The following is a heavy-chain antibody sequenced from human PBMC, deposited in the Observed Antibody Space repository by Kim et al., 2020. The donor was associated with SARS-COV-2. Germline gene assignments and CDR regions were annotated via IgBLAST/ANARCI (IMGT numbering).Heavy chain of an antibody. J-gene: IGHJ4*02. CDR3: AKDQEILRFLEWLLPAFDY. V-gene: IGHV3-23*01. Sequence: GRFTISRDNSKNTLYLQMHSLRAEDTAVYYCAKDQEILRFLEWLLPAFDYWGQGTLVTVSS. D-gene: IGHD3-3*01.